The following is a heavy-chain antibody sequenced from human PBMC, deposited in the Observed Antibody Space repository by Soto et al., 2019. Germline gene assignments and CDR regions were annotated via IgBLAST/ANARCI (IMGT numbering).Heavy chain of an antibody. J-gene: IGHJ5*02. Sequence: LSLTCTVSGDSVSGGGYYWSWIRQHPGKGLEWIGFISDSGTTYYNPSLKSRVTISVDTSRNQFSLNLNSVTAADTAVYYCAKDPLYGWFDPWGQGTLVTVSS. D-gene: IGHD2-2*02. CDR1: GDSVSGGGYY. CDR2: ISDSGTT. CDR3: AKDPLYGWFDP. V-gene: IGHV4-31*03.